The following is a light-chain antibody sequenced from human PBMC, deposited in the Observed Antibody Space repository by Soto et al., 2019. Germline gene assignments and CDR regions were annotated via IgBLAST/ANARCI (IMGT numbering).Light chain of an antibody. V-gene: IGKV1-39*01. CDR2: AAS. J-gene: IGKJ4*01. CDR3: QQANSFPPA. CDR1: QRIGTH. Sequence: DIQMTQSPSSLSASVGDRVTITCRTSQRIGTHLNWYHETKGKAPKILIYAASTLQSGVPSRFRGSGSGTDFTLPISSLQPEDFEIYYCQQANSFPPAFGGGTKVDI.